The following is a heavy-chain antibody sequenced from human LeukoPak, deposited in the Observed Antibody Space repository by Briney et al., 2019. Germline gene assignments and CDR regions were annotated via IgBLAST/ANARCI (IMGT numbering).Heavy chain of an antibody. Sequence: GGTLRLSCVASGFTFSSYGMSWVHQAPGKGLEWVSAVSGSGGSTYYADSVKGRFTISRDNSKNTLYLQMNSLRAEDTAVYYCAKEPTVLTRYFDYWGQGTLVTVSS. D-gene: IGHD4/OR15-4a*01. CDR3: AKEPTVLTRYFDY. CDR1: GFTFSSYG. CDR2: VSGSGGST. V-gene: IGHV3-23*01. J-gene: IGHJ4*02.